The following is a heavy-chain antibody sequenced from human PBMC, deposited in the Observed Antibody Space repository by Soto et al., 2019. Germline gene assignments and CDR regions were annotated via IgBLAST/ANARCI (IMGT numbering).Heavy chain of an antibody. V-gene: IGHV4-38-2*01. Sequence: SETLSLTCGVSDSSISSNYYWLCIHQPPGKGLAWLGAIHHSVTTYNTPSLKSRVTISMDMSKNHFFLRLTSVTAADTSIYSCARGLYGGNFDSWSQGTPVTVSS. CDR1: DSSISSNYY. D-gene: IGHD4-17*01. CDR3: ARGLYGGNFDS. J-gene: IGHJ4*02. CDR2: IHHSVTT.